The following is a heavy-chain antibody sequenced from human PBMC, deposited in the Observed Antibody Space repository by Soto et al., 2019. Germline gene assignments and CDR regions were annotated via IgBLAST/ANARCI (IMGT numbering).Heavy chain of an antibody. Sequence: LKISCKGSGYNFTNYLIIWVRQMPRKGLEWMGRIDPSDSYTKYSPSLQGHVTISADKSIGTAYLQWSRLKASDTAMYYCATFSDVWGQGTTVTVSS. V-gene: IGHV5-10-1*01. CDR1: GYNFTNYL. J-gene: IGHJ6*02. CDR3: ATFSDV. CDR2: IDPSDSYT.